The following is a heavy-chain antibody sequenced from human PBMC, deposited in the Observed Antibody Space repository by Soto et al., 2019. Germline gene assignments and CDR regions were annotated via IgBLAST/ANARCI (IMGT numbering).Heavy chain of an antibody. Sequence: GGSLRLSCAASGFTFSSYSMNWVRQDPGKGLEWVSSISSSSSYIYYADSVKGRFTISRDNAKNSLYLQMNSLRAEDTAVYYCARASSYCSGGSCYSGYWGQGTLVTSPQ. CDR1: GFTFSSYS. CDR3: ARASSYCSGGSCYSGY. CDR2: ISSSSSYI. J-gene: IGHJ4*02. V-gene: IGHV3-21*04. D-gene: IGHD2-15*01.